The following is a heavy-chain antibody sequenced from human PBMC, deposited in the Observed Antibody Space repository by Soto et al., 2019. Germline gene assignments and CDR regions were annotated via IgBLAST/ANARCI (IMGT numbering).Heavy chain of an antibody. J-gene: IGHJ4*02. V-gene: IGHV1-18*01. CDR2: ISAYNGNT. CDR3: ARDFGSDLSAPGAVFDS. CDR1: GYIVTSHG. D-gene: IGHD3-3*01. Sequence: SVEVSCKASGYIVTSHGISWVRPAPGKGLEWMGWISAYNGNTKDAQNIQGRVTLTTDTSTYTAHMELRSLQSDDTAVYSCARDFGSDLSAPGAVFDSWGQGAPVTVSS.